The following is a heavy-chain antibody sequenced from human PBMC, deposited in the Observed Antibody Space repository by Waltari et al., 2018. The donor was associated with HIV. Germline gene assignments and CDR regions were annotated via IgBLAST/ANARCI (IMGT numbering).Heavy chain of an antibody. CDR3: ARDRPPDDYSNYYYHYGMDV. V-gene: IGHV3-7*01. CDR2: IKQDGGEK. Sequence: SFWMSWVRQAPGKGLEWVANIKQDGGEKYYVDSVKGRFTISRDNAKKSLYLQMNSLRAEDTAVYYCARDRPPDDYSNYYYHYGMDVWGQGTTVTVSS. D-gene: IGHD4-4*01. J-gene: IGHJ6*02. CDR1: SFW.